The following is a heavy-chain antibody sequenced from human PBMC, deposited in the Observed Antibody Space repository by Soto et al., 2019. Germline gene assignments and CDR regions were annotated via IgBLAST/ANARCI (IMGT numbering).Heavy chain of an antibody. CDR3: AITDDSCGYYGY. Sequence: ASVKVSCKASGYTFTGYYMHWVRQAPGQGLEWMGWINPNSGGTSDAQKFQGWVTMTRDTSISTAYMELTSLRSEDTAVYYWAITDDSCGYYGYWGQETGVTVS. CDR2: INPNSGGT. D-gene: IGHD3-22*01. V-gene: IGHV1-2*04. J-gene: IGHJ4*02. CDR1: GYTFTGYY.